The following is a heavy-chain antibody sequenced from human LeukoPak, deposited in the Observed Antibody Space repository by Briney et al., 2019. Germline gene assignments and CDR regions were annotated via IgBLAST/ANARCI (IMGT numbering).Heavy chain of an antibody. CDR3: ARDREQWLVLPLDAFDI. CDR2: IKQDGSEK. Sequence: GGSLRLSCAASGFTFSSYWMSWVRQAPGKGLEWVANIKQDGSEKYYVDSVKGRFTISRDNAKNSLYLQMNSLRAEDTAVYYCARDREQWLVLPLDAFDIWGQGTMVTVSS. CDR1: GFTFSSYW. V-gene: IGHV3-7*01. D-gene: IGHD6-19*01. J-gene: IGHJ3*02.